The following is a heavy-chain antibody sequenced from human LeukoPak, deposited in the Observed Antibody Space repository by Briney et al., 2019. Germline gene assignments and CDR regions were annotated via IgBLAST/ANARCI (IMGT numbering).Heavy chain of an antibody. D-gene: IGHD3-22*01. J-gene: IGHJ4*02. V-gene: IGHV3-30*04. CDR3: AKGGLVVVIMFFDY. CDR2: ISSDGRYK. CDR1: GFTFSGYT. Sequence: GGSLRLSCAASGFTFSGYTMHWVRQAPGKGLEWVAFISSDGRYKSHADSVKGRFTISRDNSKNTLYLQMNSLRAEDTAVYYCAKGGLVVVIMFFDYWGQGTLVTVSS.